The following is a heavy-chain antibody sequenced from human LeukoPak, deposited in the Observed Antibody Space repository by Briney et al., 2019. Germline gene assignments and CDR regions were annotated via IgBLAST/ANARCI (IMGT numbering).Heavy chain of an antibody. Sequence: ASVKVSCKTSGYAFTDYYLHWVRQAPGQGLEWVGWINPDRGDTNYAQRFKGRVTMTSDTSINTVYMDLSSLTSDDTALFYCARTDPPSGDFNASSIWGQPTLVTVSS. J-gene: IGHJ3*02. CDR2: INPDRGDT. V-gene: IGHV1-2*02. CDR1: GYAFTDYY. CDR3: ARTDPPSGDFNASSI. D-gene: IGHD2-21*01.